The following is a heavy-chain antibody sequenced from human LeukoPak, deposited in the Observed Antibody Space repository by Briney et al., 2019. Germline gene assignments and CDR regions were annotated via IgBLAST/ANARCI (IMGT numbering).Heavy chain of an antibody. V-gene: IGHV4-34*01. CDR1: GGSFGGYF. CDR2: VNYNGS. Sequence: PSETLSLTCAVYGGSFGGYFWSWIRQPPGKGLEWIGEVNYNGSNYNPSLKSRVTISLDTSKNQFSLKLSSVTAADTAVYYCGRSEDAFDIWGQGTMVTVSS. CDR3: GRSEDAFDI. J-gene: IGHJ3*02.